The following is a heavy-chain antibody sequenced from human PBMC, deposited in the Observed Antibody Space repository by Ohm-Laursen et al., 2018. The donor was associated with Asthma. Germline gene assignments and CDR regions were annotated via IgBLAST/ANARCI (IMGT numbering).Heavy chain of an antibody. D-gene: IGHD4-23*01. CDR3: AREPTTVAPWFFDL. J-gene: IGHJ2*01. CDR2: IYYSGST. V-gene: IGHV4-59*01. CDR1: GGSISTYS. Sequence: SDTLSLTCTVSGGSISTYSWSWLRPPPGKGLEWIGNIYYSGSTNYNPSLKSRVTISVDTSKNQFSLRVSSVTSADTAVYYCAREPTTVAPWFFDLWGRGTLVTVSS.